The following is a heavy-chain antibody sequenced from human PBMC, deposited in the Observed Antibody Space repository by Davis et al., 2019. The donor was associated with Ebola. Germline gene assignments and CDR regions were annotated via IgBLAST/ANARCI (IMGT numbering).Heavy chain of an antibody. V-gene: IGHV5-51*01. J-gene: IGHJ6*02. D-gene: IGHD2-2*02. Sequence: GESLKISCKGSGYSFTSYWIGWVRQMPGKGLEWMGIINPGDSYTRYSQSFQGQVTIPADKSISTAYLQWSSLKASDTAMYYCARWPTIYPYGMDVWGQGTTVTVSS. CDR1: GYSFTSYW. CDR2: INPGDSYT. CDR3: ARWPTIYPYGMDV.